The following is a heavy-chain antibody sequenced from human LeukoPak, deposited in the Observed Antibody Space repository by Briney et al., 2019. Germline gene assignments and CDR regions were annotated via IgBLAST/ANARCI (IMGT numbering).Heavy chain of an antibody. V-gene: IGHV4-38-2*02. CDR3: ARQDPGRRDFDY. D-gene: IGHD3-10*01. J-gene: IGHJ4*02. CDR2: IYHSGSS. Sequence: SETLTLTCTVSDYSISSSYYWGWIRQAPGKGLEWIGSIYHSGSSHFNPSLKSRMSISVDTSKNQFSLRLSSMTAADTAVYYCARQDPGRRDFDYWGQGTLVTVSS. CDR1: DYSISSSYY.